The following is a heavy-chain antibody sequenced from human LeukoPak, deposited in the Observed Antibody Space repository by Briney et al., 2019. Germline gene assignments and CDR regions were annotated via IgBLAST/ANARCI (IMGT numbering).Heavy chain of an antibody. V-gene: IGHV3-33*06. CDR2: IWYDGSNK. Sequence: GGSLRLSCAASGFTFSGYGMHWVRQAPGKGLEWVAVIWYDGSNKYYADSVKGRFTISRDNSKNTLYLQMNSLRAEDTAVYYCAKDHCSSTSCYLGPLDYWGQGTLVTVSS. J-gene: IGHJ4*02. CDR1: GFTFSGYG. CDR3: AKDHCSSTSCYLGPLDY. D-gene: IGHD2-2*01.